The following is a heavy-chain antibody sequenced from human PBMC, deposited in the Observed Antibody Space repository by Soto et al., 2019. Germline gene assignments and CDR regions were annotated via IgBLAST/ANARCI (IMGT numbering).Heavy chain of an antibody. J-gene: IGHJ4*02. Sequence: SVKVSCKASGGTFSSYAISWVRQAPGQGLEWMGGIIPIFDTADYAQKFQGRVTITRDTSASTAYMELSSLRSEDTAVYYCARVGAGRSYDYWGQGTLVTVSS. CDR2: IIPIFDTA. CDR3: ARVGAGRSYDY. V-gene: IGHV1-69*05. D-gene: IGHD1-26*01. CDR1: GGTFSSYA.